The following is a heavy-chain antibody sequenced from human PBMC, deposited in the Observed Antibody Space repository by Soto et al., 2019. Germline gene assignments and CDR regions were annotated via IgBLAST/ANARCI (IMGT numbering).Heavy chain of an antibody. D-gene: IGHD3-10*01. Sequence: PSETLSLTCTVSGGSISSYYWTWIRQPPGKGLEWIGFIYNSGSTHYNPSLRSRVTISVDTSKNQFSLKLRSVTAADTAVYYCASMGYHYGSGSYPLDPWGPGTLVTVSS. J-gene: IGHJ5*02. CDR1: GGSISSYY. V-gene: IGHV4-59*08. CDR3: ASMGYHYGSGSYPLDP. CDR2: IYNSGST.